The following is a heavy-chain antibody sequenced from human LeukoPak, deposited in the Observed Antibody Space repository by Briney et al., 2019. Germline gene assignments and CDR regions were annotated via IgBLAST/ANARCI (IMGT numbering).Heavy chain of an antibody. D-gene: IGHD3-3*01. Sequence: ASVKVPCKASGYTFTSYSITWVRQAPGQGLEWMGWISAYDGNTNYAQKLQDRVTMTTDTSTSTAYMEMRSLRSDDTAVYYCARAQIDFWSGYYSIWGQGTLVSVSS. V-gene: IGHV1-18*01. J-gene: IGHJ4*02. CDR3: ARAQIDFWSGYYSI. CDR1: GYTFTSYS. CDR2: ISAYDGNT.